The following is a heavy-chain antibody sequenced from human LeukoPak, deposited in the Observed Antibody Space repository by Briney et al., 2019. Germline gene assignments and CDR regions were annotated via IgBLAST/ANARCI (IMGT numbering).Heavy chain of an antibody. V-gene: IGHV4-39*07. CDR2: IYYSGST. CDR1: GGPISSRSCY. J-gene: IGHJ5*02. CDR3: ARDSSGWYYWFDP. D-gene: IGHD6-19*01. Sequence: PSETLSLTCAVSGGPISSRSCYWGWIRQPPGKGLEWIGSIYYSGSTNYNPSLKSRVTISVDTSKNQFSLKLSSVTAMDTAVYYCARDSSGWYYWFDPWGQGTLVTVSS.